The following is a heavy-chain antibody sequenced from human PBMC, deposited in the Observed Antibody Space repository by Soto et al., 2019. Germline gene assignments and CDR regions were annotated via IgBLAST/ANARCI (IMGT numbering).Heavy chain of an antibody. V-gene: IGHV1-69*01. CDR2: IIPLLDIT. D-gene: IGHD1-20*01. CDR1: GGTFSGYA. J-gene: IGHJ1*01. CDR3: ARDPRSITGTTSSEDVQH. Sequence: QAQLMQSGAEVKKPGSSVKVSCKASGGTFSGYAINWVRQAPGQGLEWMGGIIPLLDITDYGQKFQGSITIAAAASTGTAYMDLRCLRAEDTAFYYCARDPRSITGTTSSEDVQHWGQGTLVSVSS.